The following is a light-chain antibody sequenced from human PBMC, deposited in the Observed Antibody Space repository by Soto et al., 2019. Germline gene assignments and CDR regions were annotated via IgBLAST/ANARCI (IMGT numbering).Light chain of an antibody. Sequence: EIVLTQSPATLSLSPGERATLSCRASQSVINYLAWYQQKPGQAPRLLIYDTSNRATGIPARFSGSASGTDFTLIISSLEPEAFAVYYCQQRANWPLTFGGGSKVDTK. CDR1: QSVINY. V-gene: IGKV3-11*01. CDR2: DTS. J-gene: IGKJ4*01. CDR3: QQRANWPLT.